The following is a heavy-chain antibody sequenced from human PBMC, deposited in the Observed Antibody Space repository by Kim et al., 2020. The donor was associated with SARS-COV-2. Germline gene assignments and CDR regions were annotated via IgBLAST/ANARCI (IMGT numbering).Heavy chain of an antibody. V-gene: IGHV3-66*01. Sequence: GGSLRLSCAASGLTVSTTYMSWVRQAPEKGLEWISVIYSDGKTYYADSVKGRFTISRDNSNLYLEMNSLRVEDTALYYCARGGGADWGWNCYRTFDFRG. J-gene: IGHJ4*01. CDR2: IYSDGKT. CDR3: ARGGGADWGWNCYRTFDF. CDR1: GLTVSTTY. D-gene: IGHD2-21*02.